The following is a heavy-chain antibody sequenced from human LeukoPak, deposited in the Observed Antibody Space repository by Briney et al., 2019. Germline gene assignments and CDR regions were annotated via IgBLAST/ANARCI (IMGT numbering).Heavy chain of an antibody. CDR2: IGISSGNT. Sequence: GGSLRLSCAASGFNFIDYSMNWVRQAPGKGREWISYIGISSGNTKYADSVKGRFTISRDKARNSLYLQMNSLRVEDTAMYYCARDHRYAFDNWGHGTLVTVSS. V-gene: IGHV3-48*01. D-gene: IGHD5-12*01. CDR3: ARDHRYAFDN. CDR1: GFNFIDYS. J-gene: IGHJ4*01.